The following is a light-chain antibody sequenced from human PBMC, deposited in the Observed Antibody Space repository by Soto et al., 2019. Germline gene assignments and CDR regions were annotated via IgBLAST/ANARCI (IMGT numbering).Light chain of an antibody. CDR1: SSDVGGYNY. CDR2: DVS. CDR3: FSYAGSNTLEV. V-gene: IGLV2-11*01. J-gene: IGLJ3*02. Sequence: QSALTQPRSVSGSPGQSVTISCTGTSSDVGGYNYVSWYQQHPGKAPKVIIYDVSKRPSGVPDRFSGSKSGNTASLTISGLQAEDEADYYCFSYAGSNTLEVFGGGTKVTVL.